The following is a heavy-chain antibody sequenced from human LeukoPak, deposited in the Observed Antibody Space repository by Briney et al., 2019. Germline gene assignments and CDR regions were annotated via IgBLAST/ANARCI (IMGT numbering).Heavy chain of an antibody. D-gene: IGHD3-10*01. CDR2: VYYSGRT. Sequence: SETLSLTCTVSGGSINTYYWSWIRQPPGKGLGWIGFVYYSGRTSYNPSLKSRVTISVDTSQSQFSLRLSSVTAADTAMYYCTRLGLGDEACWFDPWGQGTLVTVSS. CDR3: TRLGLGDEACWFDP. CDR1: GGSINTYY. J-gene: IGHJ5*02. V-gene: IGHV4-59*01.